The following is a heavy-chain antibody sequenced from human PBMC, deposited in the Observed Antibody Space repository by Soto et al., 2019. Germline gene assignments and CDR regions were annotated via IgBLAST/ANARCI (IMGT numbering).Heavy chain of an antibody. D-gene: IGHD1-26*01. Sequence: GGSLRLSCAASGFTVSSNYMSWVRQAPGKGLEWVSVIYSGGSTYYADSVKGRFTISRDNSKNTLYLQMNSLRAEDTAVYYCARVGSGSYFSYYFDYWGQGTLVTVSS. CDR3: ARVGSGSYFSYYFDY. J-gene: IGHJ4*02. CDR2: IYSGGST. V-gene: IGHV3-53*01. CDR1: GFTVSSNY.